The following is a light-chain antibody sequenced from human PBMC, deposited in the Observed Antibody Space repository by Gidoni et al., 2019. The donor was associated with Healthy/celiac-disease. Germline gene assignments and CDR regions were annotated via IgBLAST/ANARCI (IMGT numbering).Light chain of an antibody. V-gene: IGKV3-11*01. CDR2: DAS. J-gene: IGKJ5*01. CDR3: QQRSNWPPIT. CDR1: QSVSSY. Sequence: IALTPSPATLSLSPGERATLSCRASQSVSSYLAWYQQKPGQAPRRLIYDASNRATGIPARCSGSGSGTDFTLTISSLEPEDVAVYYCQQRSNWPPITFGQGTRLEIK.